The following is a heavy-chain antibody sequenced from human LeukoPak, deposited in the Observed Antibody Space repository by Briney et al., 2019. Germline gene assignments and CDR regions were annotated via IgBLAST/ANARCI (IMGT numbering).Heavy chain of an antibody. Sequence: SETLSLTCTVSGGSVSSGSYYWSWIRQPPGKGLEWIGYIYYSGSTNYNPSLKSRVTISVDTSKNQFSLKLSSVTAADTAVYYCARDGVYCSSTSCAKYYFDYWGQGTLGTVSS. J-gene: IGHJ4*02. CDR3: ARDGVYCSSTSCAKYYFDY. V-gene: IGHV4-61*01. D-gene: IGHD2-2*01. CDR1: GGSVSSGSYY. CDR2: IYYSGST.